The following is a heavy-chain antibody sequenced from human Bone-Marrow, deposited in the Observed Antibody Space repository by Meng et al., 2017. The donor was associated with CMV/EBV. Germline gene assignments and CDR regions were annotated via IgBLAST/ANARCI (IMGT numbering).Heavy chain of an antibody. D-gene: IGHD2-8*01. CDR2: IYSGGST. CDR1: GFTVSSNY. V-gene: IGHV3-53*05. J-gene: IGHJ4*02. CDR3: AKDNEGYCTNGVCYTFDY. Sequence: GGSLRLSCAASGFTVSSNYMSWVRQAPGKGLEWVSVIYSGGSTYYADSVKGRFTISRDNSKNTLYLQMNSLRAEDTALYYCAKDNEGYCTNGVCYTFDYWGQGTLVTVSS.